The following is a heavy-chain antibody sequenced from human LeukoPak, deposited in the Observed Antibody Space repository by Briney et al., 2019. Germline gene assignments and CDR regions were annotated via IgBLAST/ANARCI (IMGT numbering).Heavy chain of an antibody. J-gene: IGHJ4*02. V-gene: IGHV3-23*01. Sequence: QPGGSLRLSCAVSGFTFSNYAMSWVRQAPGKGLEWVSAISHSGGSTYYADSVKGRFTISRDSSKNTLYLQMNSLRAEDTAVYYCARSPLWEVAVAGTIFDYWGQGTLVTVSS. D-gene: IGHD6-19*01. CDR2: ISHSGGST. CDR3: ARSPLWEVAVAGTIFDY. CDR1: GFTFSNYA.